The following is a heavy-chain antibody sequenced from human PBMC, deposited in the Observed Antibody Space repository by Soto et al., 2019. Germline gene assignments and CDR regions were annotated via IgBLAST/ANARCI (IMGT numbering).Heavy chain of an antibody. CDR1: GGSLSSYY. D-gene: IGHD3-10*01. CDR3: ARRKMVRGLDSFLYNWFDP. CDR2: IYYSGST. Sequence: SETLSLTCTVSGGSLSSYYWSWIRQPPGKGLEWIGYIYYSGSTNYNPSLKSRVTISVDTSRNQFSLKLSSVTAADTAVYYCARRKMVRGLDSFLYNWFDPWGQGTLVTVSS. V-gene: IGHV4-59*01. J-gene: IGHJ5*02.